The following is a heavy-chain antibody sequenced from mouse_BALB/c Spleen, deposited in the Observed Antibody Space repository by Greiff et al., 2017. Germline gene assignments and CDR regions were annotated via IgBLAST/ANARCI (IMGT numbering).Heavy chain of an antibody. CDR3: ARGGYDPFDY. D-gene: IGHD2-3*01. CDR1: GFTFSDYY. CDR2: ISDGGSYT. V-gene: IGHV5-4*02. J-gene: IGHJ2*01. Sequence: EVKLMESGGGLVKPGGSLKLSCAASGFTFSDYYMYWVRQTPEKRLEWVATISDGGSYTYYPDSVKGRFTISRDNAKNNLYLQMSSLKSEDTAMYYCARGGYDPFDYWGQGTTLTVSS.